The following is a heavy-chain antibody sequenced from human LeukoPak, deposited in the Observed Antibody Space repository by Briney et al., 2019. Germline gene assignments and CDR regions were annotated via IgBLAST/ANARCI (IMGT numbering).Heavy chain of an antibody. V-gene: IGHV3-23*01. D-gene: IGHD1-26*01. J-gene: IGHJ4*02. CDR3: AKDAGPRGAFSGLFDF. Sequence: GGSLRLSCAASGFTFSSYAMTWVRQAPGKGLEWVSALTGTGGSTIYADSVKGRFTISRDNSKNTLYLQMNSLRAEDTAVYYCAKDAGPRGAFSGLFDFWGQGTLVTVSS. CDR1: GFTFSSYA. CDR2: LTGTGGST.